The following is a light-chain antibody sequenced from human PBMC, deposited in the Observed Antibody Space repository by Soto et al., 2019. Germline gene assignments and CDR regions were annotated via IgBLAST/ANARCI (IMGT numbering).Light chain of an antibody. Sequence: DIQMTQSPSSLSASVGDRVTITCRASQSISSYLNWYQQKPGKAPKLLIYAASSLQSGVPSRFSGSGSGTEFTLTISSLQSEDFAVYYCQHFNNWPPKYTFGQGTRLEIK. CDR3: QHFNNWPPKYT. CDR2: AAS. CDR1: QSISSY. J-gene: IGKJ2*01. V-gene: IGKV1-39*01.